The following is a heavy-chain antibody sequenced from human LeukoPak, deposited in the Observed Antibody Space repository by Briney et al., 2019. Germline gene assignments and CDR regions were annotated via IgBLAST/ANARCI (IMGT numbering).Heavy chain of an antibody. D-gene: IGHD3-10*01. CDR1: GGSISSSNW. V-gene: IGHV4-4*02. CDR2: IYHSGST. CDR3: AREPELWFGELPTTQPQPFDY. J-gene: IGHJ4*02. Sequence: SGTLSLTCAVSGGSISSSNWWSWVRQPPGKGLEWIGEIYHSGSTNYNPSLKSRVTISVDKSKNQFSQKLSSVTAADTAVYYCAREPELWFGELPTTQPQPFDYWGQGTLVTVSS.